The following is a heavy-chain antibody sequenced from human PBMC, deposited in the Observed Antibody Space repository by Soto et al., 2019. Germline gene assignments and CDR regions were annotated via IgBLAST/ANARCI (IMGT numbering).Heavy chain of an antibody. CDR2: INHSGST. J-gene: IGHJ6*02. Sequence: SETLSLTCAVYGGSFSGYYWSWIRQPPGKGLEWIGEINHSGSTNYNPSLKSRVTISVDTSKNQLSLKLSSVTAADTAVYYCARTTVTTVYYYYGMDVWGQGTTVTVSS. V-gene: IGHV4-34*01. CDR3: ARTTVTTVYYYYGMDV. CDR1: GGSFSGYY. D-gene: IGHD4-17*01.